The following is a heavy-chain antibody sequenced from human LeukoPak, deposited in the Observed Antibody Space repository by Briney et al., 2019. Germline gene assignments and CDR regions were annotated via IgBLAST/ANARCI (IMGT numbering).Heavy chain of an antibody. V-gene: IGHV4-39*01. CDR3: ARRAGSGSTKVFDI. D-gene: IGHD3-10*01. J-gene: IGHJ3*02. Sequence: PSETLSLTCIVSGGSISSSSYYWGWIRQPPGKGLEWIGCIHSSGSTYYNPSLKSRVTISVDTPKNQFSLKLSSVTAADTAVYYCARRAGSGSTKVFDIWGQGTMVTVSS. CDR1: GGSISSSSYY. CDR2: IHSSGST.